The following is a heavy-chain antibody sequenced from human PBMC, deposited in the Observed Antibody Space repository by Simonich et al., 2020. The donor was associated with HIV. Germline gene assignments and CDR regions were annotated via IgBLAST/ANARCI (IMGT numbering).Heavy chain of an antibody. Sequence: EVQLVESGGGLVQPGRSLRLSCAASGFTFDGYAMHWVRQARGKGLEWVSGISWNSGSIGYADSVKGRFTISRDNAKNSLYLQMNSLRAEDMALYYCAKDRYSSSSGSFDYWGQGTLVTVSS. CDR3: AKDRYSSSSGSFDY. V-gene: IGHV3-9*03. D-gene: IGHD6-6*01. CDR1: GFTFDGYA. J-gene: IGHJ4*02. CDR2: ISWNSGSI.